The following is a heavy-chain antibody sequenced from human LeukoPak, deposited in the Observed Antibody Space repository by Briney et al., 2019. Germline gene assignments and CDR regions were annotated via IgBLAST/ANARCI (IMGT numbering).Heavy chain of an antibody. CDR3: ARLRGPTRD. V-gene: IGHV3-11*01. CDR1: GFTFRDYY. Sequence: PGGSLRLSCAASGFTFRDYYMSWIRQAPRKGLEWVSYISSSGSTIYYPDSVKGRCTISKDNAKNSLYLQMNSLRAEDTAVYYCARLRGPTRDWGQGTLVTVSS. CDR2: ISSSGSTI. D-gene: IGHD5-12*01. J-gene: IGHJ4*02.